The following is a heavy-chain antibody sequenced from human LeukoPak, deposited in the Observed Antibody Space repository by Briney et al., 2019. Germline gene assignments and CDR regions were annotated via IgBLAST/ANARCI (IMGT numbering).Heavy chain of an antibody. CDR1: GGSFSGYY. V-gene: IGHV4-34*01. D-gene: IGHD1-26*01. Sequence: SETLPLTCAVYGGSFSGYYWRWIRQPPGKGLEWIGEIKHSVSTNYNPSLKSRVTISVDTSKNQFSLNLSSVTAADRAGYYCARGVGATSNYWGQGTLVTVSS. CDR3: ARGVGATSNY. CDR2: IKHSVST. J-gene: IGHJ4*02.